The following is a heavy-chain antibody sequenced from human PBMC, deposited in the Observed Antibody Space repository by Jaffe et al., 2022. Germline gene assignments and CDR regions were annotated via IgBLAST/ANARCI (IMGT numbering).Heavy chain of an antibody. J-gene: IGHJ3*02. CDR1: LFSCTNAW. V-gene: IGHV3-15*01. D-gene: IGHD2-8*01. CDR3: ATSLPLDCTTAECFADDAFDI. Sequence: EVHLVESGGGMVQPGGSHRLSCAASLFSCTNAWMSWVRQAPGKGLEWVGRIKRQTDGGTTDYAAPVKGRFTISRDDSRNMLYLQMNSLKPEDTAMYYCATSLPLDCTTAECFADDAFDIWGQGAMVTVSS. CDR2: IKRQTDGGTT.